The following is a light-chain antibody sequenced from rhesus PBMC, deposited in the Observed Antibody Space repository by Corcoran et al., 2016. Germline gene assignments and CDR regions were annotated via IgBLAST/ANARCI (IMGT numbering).Light chain of an antibody. CDR3: QQYTKGLA. V-gene: IGKV3-42*03. J-gene: IGKJ4*01. CDR2: AAP. CDR1: QSINSN. Sequence: EIVLTQSPATLSLSPGERATLSCRASQSINSNLAWYQQRPGQGPSLLIFAAPARAAGIPDRFRGSGCGTGFPLTIDTLEPEDFAVYYCQQYTKGLAFGGGTKVEIK.